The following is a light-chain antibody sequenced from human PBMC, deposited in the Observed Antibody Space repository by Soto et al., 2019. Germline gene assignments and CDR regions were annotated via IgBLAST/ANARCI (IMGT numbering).Light chain of an antibody. Sequence: DIQMTQSPSSLSASVGDRVTITCQASQGISNYLNWYQQKPGKAPKLLIYDASNLETGVPSRFSGSGSGTDFTFTISSLQPDDISTYYCQQYDTLPLTFGGGTKVEIK. CDR2: DAS. CDR3: QQYDTLPLT. V-gene: IGKV1-33*01. J-gene: IGKJ4*01. CDR1: QGISNY.